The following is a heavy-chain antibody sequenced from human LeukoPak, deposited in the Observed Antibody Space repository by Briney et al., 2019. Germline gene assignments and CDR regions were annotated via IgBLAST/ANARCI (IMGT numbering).Heavy chain of an antibody. CDR1: GYSISSGYY. V-gene: IGHV4-38-2*02. CDR2: IYHSGST. D-gene: IGHD1-26*01. J-gene: IGHJ4*02. Sequence: SETLSLTCTVSGYSISSGYYWGWIRQPPGKGLEWIGSIYHSGSTYYNPSLKSRVTISVDTSKNQFSLKLSSVTAADTAVYYCAVLLQFGYVDYWGQGTLVTVSS. CDR3: AVLLQFGYVDY.